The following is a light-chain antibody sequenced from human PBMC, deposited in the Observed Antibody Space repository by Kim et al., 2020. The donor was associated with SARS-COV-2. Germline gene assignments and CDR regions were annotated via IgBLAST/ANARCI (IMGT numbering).Light chain of an antibody. CDR2: DAS. Sequence: PGERATPSCRASQSVSSYLAWYQQKPGQAPRLLIYDASNRATGIPARFSGSGSGTDFTLTISSLEPEDFAVYYCQQRSNWPRYTFGQGTKLEIK. CDR1: QSVSSY. V-gene: IGKV3-11*01. J-gene: IGKJ2*01. CDR3: QQRSNWPRYT.